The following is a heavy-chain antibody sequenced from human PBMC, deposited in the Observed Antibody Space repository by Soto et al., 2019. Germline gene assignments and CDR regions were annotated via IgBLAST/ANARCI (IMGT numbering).Heavy chain of an antibody. CDR1: GGSISNGGYY. CDR2: IHYRGST. CDR3: ARVRGSGSYAAYYFDS. D-gene: IGHD3-10*01. Sequence: SETLSLTCTVSGGSISNGGYYGNCVRQHPGKGLEWIGYIHYRGSTWYNPSLESRVTISVDTSKDQFSLKLRSVTAADTAVYYCARVRGSGSYAAYYFDSWGQGTLVTV. J-gene: IGHJ4*01. V-gene: IGHV4-31*03.